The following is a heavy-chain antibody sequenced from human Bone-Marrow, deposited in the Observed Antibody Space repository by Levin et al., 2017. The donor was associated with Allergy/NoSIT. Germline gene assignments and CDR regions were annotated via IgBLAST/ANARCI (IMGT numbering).Heavy chain of an antibody. J-gene: IGHJ3*02. CDR3: ARGNGFRDCGDDCFSNGLDI. D-gene: IGHD2-21*02. CDR2: ISFDGKNR. V-gene: IGHV3-30*04. CDR1: GFRFSAYD. Sequence: GESLKISCAASGFRFSAYDLHWVRQTPGKGLEWVAVISFDGKNRYYAESVKGRFTISRDSSKKMLFLQMNSLKTEDTSKYFCARGNGFRDCGDDCFSNGLDIWGQGTVVAVSS.